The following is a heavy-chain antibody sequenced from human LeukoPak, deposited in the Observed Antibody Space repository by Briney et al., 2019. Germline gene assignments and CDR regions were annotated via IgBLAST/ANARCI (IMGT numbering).Heavy chain of an antibody. Sequence: SETLSLTCTVSGGSISSYYWSWIRQPPGRGLEYIGHVYYSGNTDYNPSLKSRVTMSVDTSKNQFSLKLSSVTAADTAVYYCARDTGELLLLDPWGQGTLVTVSS. J-gene: IGHJ5*02. D-gene: IGHD1-26*01. V-gene: IGHV4-59*12. CDR3: ARDTGELLLLDP. CDR1: GGSISSYY. CDR2: VYYSGNT.